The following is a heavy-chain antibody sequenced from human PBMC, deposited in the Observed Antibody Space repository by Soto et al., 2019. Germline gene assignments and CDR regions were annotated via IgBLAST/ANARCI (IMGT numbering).Heavy chain of an antibody. CDR2: IIPLHNTS. V-gene: IGHV1-69*08. J-gene: IGHJ6*02. Sequence: SVKVSCKVSGGAFTNYSLNWVRHAPGQGLEWLGGIIPLHNTSNYSLKLLGRGSVTADISSNTVYMHLSGLTSDGTATYYCAIWPNWNPLYYRGMDVWGQGTTVTVSS. CDR3: AIWPNWNPLYYRGMDV. CDR1: GGAFTNYS. D-gene: IGHD1-20*01.